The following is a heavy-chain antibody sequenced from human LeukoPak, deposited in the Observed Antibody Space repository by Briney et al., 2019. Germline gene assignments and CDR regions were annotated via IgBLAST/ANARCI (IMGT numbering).Heavy chain of an antibody. J-gene: IGHJ6*02. CDR2: IYSGGST. CDR3: ARAWVYYYGMDV. D-gene: IGHD7-27*01. CDR1: GFTVSSNY. Sequence: GGSLRLSCAASGFTVSSNYMSWVRQAPGKGLEWVPVIYSGGSTYYADSVKGRFTISRDNSKNTLYLQMNSLRAEDTAVYYCARAWVYYYGMDVWGQGTTVTVSS. V-gene: IGHV3-53*01.